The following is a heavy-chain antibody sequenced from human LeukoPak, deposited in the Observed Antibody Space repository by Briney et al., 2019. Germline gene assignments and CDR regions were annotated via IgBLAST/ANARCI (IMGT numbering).Heavy chain of an antibody. CDR1: GFTFNSYG. CDR2: IRYDGNNK. V-gene: IGHV3-30*02. Sequence: ALRLSCAASGFTFNSYGMHWVRQAPGKGREWVAFIRYDGNNKYYADAVEGRFTISRDNSKTTLYLQMNSLRAEDTAVYYCAKTMSPYYYDSSGFWGQGTLVTVSS. J-gene: IGHJ4*02. CDR3: AKTMSPYYYDSSGF. D-gene: IGHD3-22*01.